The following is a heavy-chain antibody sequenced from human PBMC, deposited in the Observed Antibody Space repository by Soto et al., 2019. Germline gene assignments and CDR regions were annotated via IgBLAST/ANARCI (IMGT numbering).Heavy chain of an antibody. CDR3: ARGEEVDGNVFQY. CDR1: GFTFSSHV. V-gene: IGHV3-30*03. D-gene: IGHD1-1*01. J-gene: IGHJ4*02. Sequence: QVLLEESGGGVVQPGRSLRLSCAASGFTFSSHVMHWVRQAPGKGLEWVAVISYDGSNKYCADSVNGRFTISRDNSKNSLYLQRTRVKAEDTAVYYCARGEEVDGNVFQYCGKGTLVTVSS. CDR2: ISYDGSNK.